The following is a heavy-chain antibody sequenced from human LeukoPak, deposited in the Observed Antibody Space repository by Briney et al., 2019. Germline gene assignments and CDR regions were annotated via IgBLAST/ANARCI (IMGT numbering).Heavy chain of an antibody. J-gene: IGHJ4*02. V-gene: IGHV4-4*02. CDR2: IYHRGST. CDR1: GASISSTNW. D-gene: IGHD1-26*01. Sequence: SETLSLTCAVSGASISSTNWWSWVRPPPGKGLEWIGEIYHRGSTNYNPSLKSRVTISVDKSKNQFSLKLNAVTAADTAVYYCARHLSPSGNYPFDYWGQGTLVTVSS. CDR3: ARHLSPSGNYPFDY.